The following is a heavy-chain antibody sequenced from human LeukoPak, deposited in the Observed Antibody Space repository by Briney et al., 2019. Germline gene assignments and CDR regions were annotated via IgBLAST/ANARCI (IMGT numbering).Heavy chain of an antibody. D-gene: IGHD3-22*01. J-gene: IGHJ4*02. V-gene: IGHV4-59*08. CDR1: GGSFSGYY. CDR3: ARLTYYYDSSGYYQYYFDY. CDR2: IYYSGST. Sequence: SETLSLTCAVYGGSFSGYYWSWIRQPPGKGLEWIGYIYYSGSTNYNPSLKSRVTISVDTSKNQLSLKLSSVTAADTAVYYCARLTYYYDSSGYYQYYFDYWGQGTLVTVSS.